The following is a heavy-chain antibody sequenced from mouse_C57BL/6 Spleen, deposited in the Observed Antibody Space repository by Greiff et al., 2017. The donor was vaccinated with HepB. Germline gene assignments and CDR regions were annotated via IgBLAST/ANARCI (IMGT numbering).Heavy chain of an antibody. V-gene: IGHV14-2*01. Sequence: EVQLQQSGAELVKPGASVKLSCTASGFNIKDYYMHWVKQRTEQGLEWIGRIDPEDGETKYAPKFQGKATITADTSSNTAYLQLSSLTYADTAVYYGARRRVDGYYDYRGQGTTLTVSS. CDR3: ARRRVDGYYDY. CDR2: IDPEDGET. J-gene: IGHJ2*01. D-gene: IGHD2-3*01. CDR1: GFNIKDYY.